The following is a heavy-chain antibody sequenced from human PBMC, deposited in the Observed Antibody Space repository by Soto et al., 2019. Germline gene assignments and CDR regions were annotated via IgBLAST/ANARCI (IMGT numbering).Heavy chain of an antibody. CDR3: ARELGWNYDLFMHYYGMDV. Sequence: LGGPLRLSCAATGFTFSRYDMHWVRQAPGKGLEWVAVISYDGSNKYYPDSVKGRFTISRDNSKNTLYLQMNSLRAADTAVYYCARELGWNYDLFMHYYGMDVWGQGTTVTVSS. V-gene: IGHV3-30-3*01. CDR1: GFTFSRYD. CDR2: ISYDGSNK. J-gene: IGHJ6*02. D-gene: IGHD1-7*01.